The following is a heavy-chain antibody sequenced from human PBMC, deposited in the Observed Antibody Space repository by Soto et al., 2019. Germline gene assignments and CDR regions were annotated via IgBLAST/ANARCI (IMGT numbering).Heavy chain of an antibody. CDR2: IIPILGIA. D-gene: IGHD4-17*01. Sequence: SAKVSCKASGGTFSSYTISWVRQAPGQGLEWMGRIIPILGIANYAQKFQGRVTITADKSTSTAYMELSSLRSEDTAVYYCARGKWYGDYEAFDIWGQGTMVTVSS. CDR3: ARGKWYGDYEAFDI. V-gene: IGHV1-69*02. J-gene: IGHJ3*02. CDR1: GGTFSSYT.